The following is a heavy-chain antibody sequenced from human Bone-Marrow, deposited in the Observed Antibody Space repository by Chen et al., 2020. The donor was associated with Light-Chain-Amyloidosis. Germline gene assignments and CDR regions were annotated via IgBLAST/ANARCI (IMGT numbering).Heavy chain of an antibody. CDR1: GGSISSGGYS. D-gene: IGHD3-22*01. Sequence: QLQLQESGSGLVKPSQTLSLTCAVSGGSISSGGYSWSWIRQPPGKGLEWIGYIYHRGSTYYNPSLKSRVTISVDRSKNQFSLKLSSGTAADTAVYYCARVEDYDSSGYAAEYFQHWGQGTLVTVSS. CDR3: ARVEDYDSSGYAAEYFQH. CDR2: IYHRGST. J-gene: IGHJ1*01. V-gene: IGHV4-30-2*01.